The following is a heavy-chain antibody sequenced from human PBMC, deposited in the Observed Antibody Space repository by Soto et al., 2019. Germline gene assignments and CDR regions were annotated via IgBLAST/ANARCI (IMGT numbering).Heavy chain of an antibody. CDR3: AHVVPATMYYFDY. D-gene: IGHD2-15*01. CDR1: GYSISLSGVG. J-gene: IGHJ4*02. V-gene: IGHV2-5*02. CDR2: IYWDDDK. Sequence: QITLKESGPTLVKPTETLTLTCTLTGYSISLSGVGVGWIRQPPGKALEWLAVIYWDDDKRYNPSLENRLTIKDASKNQVGLTLANMHPVDTGTYYCAHVVPATMYYFDYWGRGTLVTVSS.